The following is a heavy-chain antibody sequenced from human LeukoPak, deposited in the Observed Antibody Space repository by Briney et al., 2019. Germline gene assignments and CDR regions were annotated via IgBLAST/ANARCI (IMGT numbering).Heavy chain of an antibody. D-gene: IGHD2-21*01. J-gene: IGHJ4*02. CDR3: ARVPGGAAYDLDH. Sequence: ASVKVSCKASGGTFSSYAISWVRQAPGQGLEWMGGIIPIFGTANYAQKFQGRVTITADESTSTAYMELRSLRSDDTAVYYCARVPGGAAYDLDHWGQGTLVTVSS. V-gene: IGHV1-69*13. CDR2: IIPIFGTA. CDR1: GGTFSSYA.